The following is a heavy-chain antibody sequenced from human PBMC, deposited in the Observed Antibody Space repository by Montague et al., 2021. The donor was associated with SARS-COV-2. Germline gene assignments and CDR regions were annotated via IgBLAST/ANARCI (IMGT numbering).Heavy chain of an antibody. CDR3: ARGSGCSGGSCYSEWDPYYYYGMDV. Sequence: SETLSLTCTVSGGSVSSGSCYWSWIRQPPGKGLEWIGYIYYSGSTNYNPSLKSRVTISVDTSKNQFSLRLSSVTAADTAVYYCARGSGCSGGSCYSEWDPYYYYGMDVWGQGTTVTVSS. CDR1: GGSVSSGSCY. J-gene: IGHJ6*02. CDR2: IYYSGST. V-gene: IGHV4-61*01. D-gene: IGHD2-15*01.